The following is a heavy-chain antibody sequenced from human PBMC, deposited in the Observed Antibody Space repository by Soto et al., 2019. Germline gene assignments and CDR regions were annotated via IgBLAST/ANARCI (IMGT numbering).Heavy chain of an antibody. J-gene: IGHJ4*02. V-gene: IGHV1-3*01. CDR2: INAGNGNT. CDR3: ARVYSCFSGSHYIDYFNY. CDR1: GYTFTSYA. Sequence: ASVKVSCKASGYTFTSYAMHWVRQAPGQRLEWMGWINAGNGNTKYSQKFQGRVTITRDTSASTVYMQLSSLRSEDTAVYYFARVYSCFSGSHYIDYFNYWGQGALVTVSS. D-gene: IGHD1-26*01.